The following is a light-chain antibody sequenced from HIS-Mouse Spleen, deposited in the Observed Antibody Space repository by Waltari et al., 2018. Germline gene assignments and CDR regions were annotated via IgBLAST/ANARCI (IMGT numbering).Light chain of an antibody. Sequence: AIQMTQSPSSLSASVGDRVTITCRASPGIRNDLGWDQQKPGTAPKLLIYAASSLQSGVPSRFSGSGSGTDFTLTISSLQPEDFATYYCLQDYNYPRTFGQGTKVEIK. CDR2: AAS. CDR3: LQDYNYPRT. J-gene: IGKJ1*01. CDR1: PGIRND. V-gene: IGKV1-6*01.